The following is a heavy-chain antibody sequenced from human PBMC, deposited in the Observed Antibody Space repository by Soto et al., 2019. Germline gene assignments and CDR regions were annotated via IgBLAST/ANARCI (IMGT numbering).Heavy chain of an antibody. CDR1: VFTFSSYA. V-gene: IGHV3-23*01. D-gene: IGHD6-13*01. Sequence: EVQLLESGGGLVQPGGSLRLSCAASVFTFSSYAMSWVRQAPGKGLEWVSVISGSGDSTYYAASVRGRFTIYRDNSKNTMYMQMNSLRAEDTAVYYCAKDRDGAAAGPTKFYGMDVWGQGTKVTVSS. CDR3: AKDRDGAAAGPTKFYGMDV. J-gene: IGHJ6*02. CDR2: ISGSGDST.